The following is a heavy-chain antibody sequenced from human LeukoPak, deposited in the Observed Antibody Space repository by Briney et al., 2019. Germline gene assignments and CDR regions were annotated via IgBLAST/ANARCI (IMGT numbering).Heavy chain of an antibody. Sequence: PSETLSLTRSVSGGSIGTNYWSWIRQVPGKGLEWIGYSSYSGSSNYNPSLKSRVTISVDTSKTQFSLYLNSVTAADTAVYYCARSDTHHIHSSSWHFDYWGQGTLATVSS. CDR3: ARSDTHHIHSSSWHFDY. D-gene: IGHD6-13*01. CDR1: GGSIGTNY. CDR2: SSYSGSS. J-gene: IGHJ4*02. V-gene: IGHV4-59*01.